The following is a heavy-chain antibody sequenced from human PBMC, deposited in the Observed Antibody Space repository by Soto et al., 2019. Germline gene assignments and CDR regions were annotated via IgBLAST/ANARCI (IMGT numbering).Heavy chain of an antibody. Sequence: GGSLRLSCASSGFSFSIYSMPWVRQAPGKGLEWVAVISYDGSNKYYADSVKGRFTITRDSAKNTVSLQMNSLRLEDTAVYYCARAPPRGIAAPGNWRSGMDVWGQGTPVTVSS. J-gene: IGHJ6*02. CDR3: ARAPPRGIAAPGNWRSGMDV. V-gene: IGHV3-30*04. D-gene: IGHD6-13*01. CDR1: GFSFSIYS. CDR2: ISYDGSNK.